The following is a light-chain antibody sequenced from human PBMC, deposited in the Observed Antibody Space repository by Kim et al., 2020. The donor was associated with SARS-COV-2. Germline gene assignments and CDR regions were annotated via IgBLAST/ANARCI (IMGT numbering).Light chain of an antibody. CDR3: QQYNSYPWT. Sequence: DIQMTQSPSTLSASIGDRITITCRASQSISSWLAWYQQKPGKPPKLQIYKASSLESGVPSRFSGSASGTEFTLTISSLQPDDFATYYCQQYNSYPWTFGQGTKVGIK. CDR1: QSISSW. V-gene: IGKV1-5*03. J-gene: IGKJ1*01. CDR2: KAS.